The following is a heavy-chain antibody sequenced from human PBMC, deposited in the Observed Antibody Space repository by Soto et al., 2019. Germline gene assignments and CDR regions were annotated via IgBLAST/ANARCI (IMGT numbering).Heavy chain of an antibody. Sequence: QVQLVQSGAEVKKPGSSVKVSCKASGGTFSSYAISWVRQAPGQGLEWMGGIIPILGTANYAQKFQGRVTITADESTSTPYMELSSLRSEDTAVHYCARGHELLKEDAFDIWGQGTMVTVSS. J-gene: IGHJ3*02. V-gene: IGHV1-69*01. CDR3: ARGHELLKEDAFDI. D-gene: IGHD2-15*01. CDR1: GGTFSSYA. CDR2: IIPILGTA.